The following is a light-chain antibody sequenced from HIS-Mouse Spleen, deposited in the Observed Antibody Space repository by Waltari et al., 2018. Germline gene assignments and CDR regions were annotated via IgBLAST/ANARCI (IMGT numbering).Light chain of an antibody. V-gene: IGLV2-14*03. CDR3: SSYTSSSTLGV. J-gene: IGLJ2*01. Sequence: QSALTQPASVSGSPGQSFTISCTGTSSDVGGYNYVSWYQQHPGKAPKLMIYDVSNRPSGGFTRFSGPKSGNTASLTISGIQAEDEADYYCSSYTSSSTLGVFGGGTKLTVL. CDR2: DVS. CDR1: SSDVGGYNY.